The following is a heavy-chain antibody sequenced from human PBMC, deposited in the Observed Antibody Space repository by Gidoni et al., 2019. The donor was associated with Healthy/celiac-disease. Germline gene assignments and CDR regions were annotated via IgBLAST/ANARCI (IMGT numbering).Heavy chain of an antibody. J-gene: IGHJ6*02. CDR2: MNPNSGNT. Sequence: QVQLVQSGAEVKKPGASVKVSCKASGYTFTSSDINWVRQATGQGLEWMGWMNPNSGNTGYAQKFQGRVTMTRNTSISTAYMELSSLRSEDTAVYYCARTRGSSSSSDAYYYGMDVWGQGTTVTVSS. CDR3: ARTRGSSSSSDAYYYGMDV. D-gene: IGHD6-6*01. CDR1: GYTFTSSD. V-gene: IGHV1-8*01.